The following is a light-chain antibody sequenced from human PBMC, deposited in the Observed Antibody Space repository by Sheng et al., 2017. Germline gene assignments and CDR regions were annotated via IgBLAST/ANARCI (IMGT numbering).Light chain of an antibody. V-gene: IGKV1-39*01. CDR2: EAS. Sequence: DIQLTQSPTSLSASEGDRVTITCQASQDIDNHLNWYQQKPGKAPKLLIYEASNLGTGVPSRFTGSGSGTDFTLTISSLQPEDFATYYCQQSYSTPGTFGQGTKLEIK. CDR3: QQSYSTPGT. CDR1: QDIDNH. J-gene: IGKJ2*01.